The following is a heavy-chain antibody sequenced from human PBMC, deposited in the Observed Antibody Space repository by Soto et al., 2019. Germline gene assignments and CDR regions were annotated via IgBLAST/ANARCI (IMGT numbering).Heavy chain of an antibody. Sequence: PSETLSLTCSVSGGPIRSHYWTCIRQPPGKVLEWIGYFYYRGSSNYRSSLSSRVTMSIDTSKNQFSLNLSSVTAADTAVYYCASTRYPYHFDYWGQGTPVTVS. CDR2: FYYRGSS. CDR3: ASTRYPYHFDY. V-gene: IGHV4-59*08. J-gene: IGHJ4*02. D-gene: IGHD3-16*02. CDR1: GGPIRSHY.